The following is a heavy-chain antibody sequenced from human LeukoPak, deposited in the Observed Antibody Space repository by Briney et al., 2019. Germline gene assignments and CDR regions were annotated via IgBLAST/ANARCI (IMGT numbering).Heavy chain of an antibody. J-gene: IGHJ3*02. CDR2: IIPIFGTT. Sequence: SVKVSCKASGDTFSDYTVSWVRQAPGQGLEWMGRIIPIFGTTNYAQKFQGRVTITADESTSTAYMELSSLRSEDTAVYYCAREGTKGLSRADAFDIWGQGTMVTVS. D-gene: IGHD4/OR15-4a*01. V-gene: IGHV1-69*13. CDR1: GDTFSDYT. CDR3: AREGTKGLSRADAFDI.